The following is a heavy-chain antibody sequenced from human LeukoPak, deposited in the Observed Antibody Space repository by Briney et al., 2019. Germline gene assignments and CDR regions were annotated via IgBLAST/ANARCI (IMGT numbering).Heavy chain of an antibody. CDR2: IKTKPDGGPT. CDR3: TTRVVTTHDF. J-gene: IGHJ4*02. Sequence: GGSLRLSCAASGFTFSNAWMNWVPQAPGKGLEWVGRIKTKPDGGPTVYAVPARGRFTISRDDSKKTLFPQIDSIKTEDTAVYYCTTRVVTTHDFGGQGTLVTVSS. V-gene: IGHV3-15*07. D-gene: IGHD2-21*02. CDR1: GFTFSNAW.